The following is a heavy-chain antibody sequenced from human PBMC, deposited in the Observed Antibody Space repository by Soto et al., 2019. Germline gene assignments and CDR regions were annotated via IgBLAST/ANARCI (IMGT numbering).Heavy chain of an antibody. CDR3: ARDQVYCSGGSCYSYNWFDP. Sequence: ASVKVPCKASGYTFTSYGISWVRQAPGQGLEWMGWISAYNGNTNYAQKLQGRVTMTTDTSTSTAYMELRSLRSDDTAVYYCARDQVYCSGGSCYSYNWFDPWGQGTLVTVSS. CDR2: ISAYNGNT. D-gene: IGHD2-15*01. CDR1: GYTFTSYG. J-gene: IGHJ5*02. V-gene: IGHV1-18*01.